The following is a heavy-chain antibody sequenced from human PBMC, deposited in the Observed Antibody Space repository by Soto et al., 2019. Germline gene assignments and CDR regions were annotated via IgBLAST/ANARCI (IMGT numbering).Heavy chain of an antibody. V-gene: IGHV1-2*02. Sequence: ASVKVSCKASGYTFTGYYMHWVRQAPGQGLEWMGWINPNSGGTNYAQKFQGRVTMTRDTSISTAYMELSRLRSDDTAVYYCAREVGAYDTGAKEGYGIHVWGEGTTVTVYS. CDR3: AREVGAYDTGAKEGYGIHV. J-gene: IGHJ6*04. CDR1: GYTFTGYY. CDR2: INPNSGGT. D-gene: IGHD3-9*01.